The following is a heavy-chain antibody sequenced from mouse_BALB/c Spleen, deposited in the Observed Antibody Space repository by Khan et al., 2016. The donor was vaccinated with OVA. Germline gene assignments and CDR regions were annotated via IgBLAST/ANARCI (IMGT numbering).Heavy chain of an antibody. CDR3: ARFYDPYYAMDY. CDR2: IWAGGST. J-gene: IGHJ4*01. CDR1: GFSLTSYG. V-gene: IGHV2-9*02. Sequence: QVQLKESGPGLAAPAQSLSITCTVSGFSLTSYGVHWVRQPPGKGLEWLGVIWAGGSTNYNSALMYRLSISKDNSKSQVFLKMNSLQTDDTAMYYCARFYDPYYAMDYWGQGTSVTGSS. D-gene: IGHD2-3*01.